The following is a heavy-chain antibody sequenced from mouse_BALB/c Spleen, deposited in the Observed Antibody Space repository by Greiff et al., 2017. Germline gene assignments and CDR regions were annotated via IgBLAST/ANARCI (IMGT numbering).Heavy chain of an antibody. Sequence: QVQLQQPGAELVKPGASVKLSCKASGYTFSSYWIDWVKQRPGHGLEWIGEIKPGNGRTNYNEKFKGKATLTVDKSSSTAYMQLSSLTSEDSAVYYCARGYRLGRAMDYWGQGTSVTVSS. CDR1: GYTFSSYW. D-gene: IGHD2-14*01. V-gene: IGHV1S81*02. J-gene: IGHJ4*01. CDR3: ARGYRLGRAMDY. CDR2: IKPGNGRT.